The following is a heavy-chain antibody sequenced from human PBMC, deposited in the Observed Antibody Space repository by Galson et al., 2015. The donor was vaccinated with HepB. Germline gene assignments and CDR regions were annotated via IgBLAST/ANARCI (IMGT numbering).Heavy chain of an antibody. CDR3: ARFLGSLDSSSNWFDP. J-gene: IGHJ5*02. Sequence: SVKVSCKASGGTFSSYAISWVRQAPGQGLEWMGRIIPILGLANYAQKFQGRVTITADKSTSTAYMELSSLRSEDTAVYYCARFLGSLDSSSNWFDPWGQGTLVTVSS. CDR2: IIPILGLA. D-gene: IGHD6-6*01. CDR1: GGTFSSYA. V-gene: IGHV1-69*04.